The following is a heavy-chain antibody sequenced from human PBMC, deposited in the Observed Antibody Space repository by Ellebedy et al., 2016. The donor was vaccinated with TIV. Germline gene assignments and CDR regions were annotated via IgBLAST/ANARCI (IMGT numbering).Heavy chain of an antibody. V-gene: IGHV3-23*01. Sequence: GEFLKISCAASGFSFITDAMSWVRQAPGQGLEWVSTISASGGATYYPDSVKGRFTISRDNSKNTLYLQVNNVRGEDTAVYYCARGSGAAAFDIWGPGTMVSVSS. CDR3: ARGSGAAAFDI. CDR1: GFSFITDA. J-gene: IGHJ3*02. CDR2: ISASGGAT. D-gene: IGHD3-10*01.